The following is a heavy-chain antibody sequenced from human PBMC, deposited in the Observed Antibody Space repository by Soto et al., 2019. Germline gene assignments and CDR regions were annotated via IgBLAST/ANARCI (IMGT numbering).Heavy chain of an antibody. CDR2: IWYDGSNK. CDR1: GFTFSSYG. Sequence: GGSLRLSCAASGFTFSSYGMHWVRQAPGKGLEWVAVIWYDGSNKYYADSVKGRFTISRDNSKNTLYLQMNSLRAEDTAVYYCARDSGYSYGYFDYWGQGTLVTVSS. J-gene: IGHJ4*02. CDR3: ARDSGYSYGYFDY. D-gene: IGHD5-18*01. V-gene: IGHV3-33*01.